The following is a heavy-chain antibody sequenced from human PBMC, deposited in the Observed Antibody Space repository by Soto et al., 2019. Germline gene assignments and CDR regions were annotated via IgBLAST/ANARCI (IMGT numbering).Heavy chain of an antibody. V-gene: IGHV3-30*03. Sequence: QAQLVESGGGVVQPGRSLRLSCAASGFTFSSYGMHWARQAPGTGLEWVAVISYDGRLQHYADSVKGRFTISRDNSNNMLILQMNSLRAEDTAVYYCATDRGFGHASVPYSWGPGTLVSVSS. D-gene: IGHD3-10*01. CDR1: GFTFSSYG. CDR3: ATDRGFGHASVPYS. J-gene: IGHJ4*02. CDR2: ISYDGRLQ.